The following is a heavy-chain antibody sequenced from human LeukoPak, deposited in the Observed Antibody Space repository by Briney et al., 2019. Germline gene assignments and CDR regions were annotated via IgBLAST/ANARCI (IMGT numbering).Heavy chain of an antibody. CDR1: GFTFSSYE. J-gene: IGHJ3*02. CDR3: ARVAYGAQAFDI. CDR2: ISSSSSYI. V-gene: IGHV3-21*01. D-gene: IGHD4-17*01. Sequence: PGGSLRLSCAASGFTFSSYEMNWVRQAPGKGLEWVSSISSSSSYICYADSVKGRFTISRDNAKNSLYLQMNSLRAEDTAVYYCARVAYGAQAFDIWGQGTMVTVSS.